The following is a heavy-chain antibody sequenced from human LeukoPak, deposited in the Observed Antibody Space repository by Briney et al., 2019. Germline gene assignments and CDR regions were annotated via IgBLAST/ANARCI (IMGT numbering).Heavy chain of an antibody. Sequence: SETLSLTCTVSGGSISSYYWSWIRQPPGKGLEWIGYIYYSGSTNYNPSLKSRVTISVDTSKNQFSLKLSSVTAADTAAYYCARGLAVAGTRVFDYWGQGTLVTVSS. CDR2: IYYSGST. CDR1: GGSISSYY. CDR3: ARGLAVAGTRVFDY. V-gene: IGHV4-59*01. J-gene: IGHJ4*02. D-gene: IGHD6-19*01.